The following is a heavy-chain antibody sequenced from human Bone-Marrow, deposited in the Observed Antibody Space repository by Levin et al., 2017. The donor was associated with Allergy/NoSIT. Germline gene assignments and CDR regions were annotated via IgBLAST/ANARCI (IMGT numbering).Heavy chain of an antibody. CDR1: GFNFNDHS. CDR2: ISHTSATI. D-gene: IGHD2-21*01. J-gene: IGHJ4*02. CDR3: ARGSFGGGAYPIFDF. V-gene: IGHV3-11*01. Sequence: GESLKISCAASGFNFNDHSISWIRQAPGKGLEWISYISHTSATIYYTPSVKGRFSISRDNAKNSVWLQMDALRVEDTALYFCARGSFGGGAYPIFDFWGRGILVTVSS.